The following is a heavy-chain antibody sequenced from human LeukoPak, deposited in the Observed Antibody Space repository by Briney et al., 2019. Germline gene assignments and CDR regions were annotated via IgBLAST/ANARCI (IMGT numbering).Heavy chain of an antibody. J-gene: IGHJ3*02. Sequence: SETLSLTCAVYGGSFSGYYWSWIRQPPGKGLEWIGEINHSGSTNYNPSLKSRVTISVDTSKNQFSLELTSVTAADTAVYYCARQRGSVGAFEIWGPGTIVTVSS. D-gene: IGHD3-10*01. CDR1: GGSFSGYY. CDR3: ARQRGSVGAFEI. CDR2: INHSGST. V-gene: IGHV4-34*01.